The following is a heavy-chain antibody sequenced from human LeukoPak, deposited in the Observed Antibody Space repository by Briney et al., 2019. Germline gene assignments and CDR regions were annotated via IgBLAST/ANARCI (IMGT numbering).Heavy chain of an antibody. CDR1: GYSFTSYW. CDR3: ARADYDYYDSSGITPYFDC. V-gene: IGHV5-51*01. D-gene: IGHD3-22*01. Sequence: GESLQISCNGSGYSFTSYWIGWVRQMPGKGLEWMGIIYPGDSDTRYSPSFQGQVTISADKSISTAYLQWSSLKASDTAMYYCARADYDYYDSSGITPYFDCWGQGTLVTVSS. CDR2: IYPGDSDT. J-gene: IGHJ4*02.